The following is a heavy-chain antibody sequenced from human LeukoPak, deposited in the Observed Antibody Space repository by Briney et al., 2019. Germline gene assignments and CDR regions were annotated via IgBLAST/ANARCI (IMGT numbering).Heavy chain of an antibody. D-gene: IGHD3-22*01. CDR1: GGSISSYY. CDR2: IYYSGST. Sequence: PSETLSLTCTVSGGSISSYYWSWIRQPPGKGLEWIGYIYYSGSTNYNPSLKSRVTISVDTSKNQFSLRLSSVTAADTAVYYCARGGEVYYDSSVRESYYFDYWGQGTLVTVSS. J-gene: IGHJ4*02. V-gene: IGHV4-59*12. CDR3: ARGGEVYYDSSVRESYYFDY.